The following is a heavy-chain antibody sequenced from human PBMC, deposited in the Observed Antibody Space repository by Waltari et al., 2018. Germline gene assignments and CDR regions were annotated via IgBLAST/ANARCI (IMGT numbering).Heavy chain of an antibody. D-gene: IGHD2-15*01. CDR2: ISGSGGST. Sequence: EVQLLESGGGLVQPGGSLRLSCAASGFTFSSYAMSWVRQAPGKGLEWVSAISGSGGSTFYADSVTGRFTISRDNCKNTLYLQMNSLRAEDTAVYYCAKEDVVVVAATPGYYYYYYMDVWGKGTTVTVSS. V-gene: IGHV3-23*01. J-gene: IGHJ6*03. CDR3: AKEDVVVVAATPGYYYYYYMDV. CDR1: GFTFSSYA.